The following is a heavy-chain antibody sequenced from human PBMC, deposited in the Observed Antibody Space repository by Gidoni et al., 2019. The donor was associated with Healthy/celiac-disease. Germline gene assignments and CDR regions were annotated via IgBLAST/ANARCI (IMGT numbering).Heavy chain of an antibody. V-gene: IGHV3-48*02. J-gene: IGHJ4*02. Sequence: EVQLVESGGGLVQPGVSLSLHCAASGFTFSRYSMNWVRQAPGKGLEWVSYISSSSSTIYYADSVKGRFTISRDNDKNSLYRQMNSLRDEDTAVYYCARDERSRFDYWGQGTLVTVSS. CDR1: GFTFSRYS. CDR2: ISSSSSTI. CDR3: ARDERSRFDY.